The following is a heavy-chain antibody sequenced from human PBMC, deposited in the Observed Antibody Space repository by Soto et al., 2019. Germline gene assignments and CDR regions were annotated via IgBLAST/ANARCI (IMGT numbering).Heavy chain of an antibody. CDR1: GFTFSSYA. D-gene: IGHD7-27*01. V-gene: IGHV3-30-3*01. Sequence: LRLSCAASGFTFSSYAMHWVRQAPGKGLEWVAVISYDGSNKYYADSVKGRFTISRDNSKNTLYLQMNSLRAEDTAVYYCARANWGDSYYYYGMDVWGQGTTVTVSS. CDR2: ISYDGSNK. CDR3: ARANWGDSYYYYGMDV. J-gene: IGHJ6*02.